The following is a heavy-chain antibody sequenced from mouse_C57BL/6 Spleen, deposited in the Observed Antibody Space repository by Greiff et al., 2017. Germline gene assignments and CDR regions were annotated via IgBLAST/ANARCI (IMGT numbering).Heavy chain of an antibody. CDR2: IDPSDSYT. CDR3: ARGGYDYDDWFAY. V-gene: IGHV1-59*01. J-gene: IGHJ3*01. Sequence: QVQLQQPGAELVRPGTSVKLSCKASGYTFTSYWMHWVKQRPGQGLEWIGVIDPSDSYTNYNQKFKGKATLTVDTSSSTAYMQLSSLTSMDSAVYYCARGGYDYDDWFAYWGQGTLVTVSA. CDR1: GYTFTSYW. D-gene: IGHD2-4*01.